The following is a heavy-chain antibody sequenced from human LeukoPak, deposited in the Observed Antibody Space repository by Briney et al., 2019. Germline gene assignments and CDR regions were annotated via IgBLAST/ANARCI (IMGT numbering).Heavy chain of an antibody. D-gene: IGHD3-9*01. CDR2: TYYRSKWYN. Sequence: KASQTLSLTCAISGDSFSSNSAAWNWIRQSPSRGLEWLVRTYYRSKWYNDYAVSVKSRITINPDTSKNQFSLQLNSVTPEDTAVYYRARDATNYDILTGYSPDAFDIWGQGTMVTVSS. CDR3: ARDATNYDILTGYSPDAFDI. V-gene: IGHV6-1*01. J-gene: IGHJ3*02. CDR1: GDSFSSNSAA.